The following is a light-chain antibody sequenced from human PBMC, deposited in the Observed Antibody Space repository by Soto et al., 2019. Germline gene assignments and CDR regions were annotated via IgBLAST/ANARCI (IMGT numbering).Light chain of an antibody. CDR1: QGISNY. CDR2: AAS. Sequence: DIQMTQSPSSLSASVGDRVTITCRASQGISNYLAWYQQKPGKVPKLLIYAASTLQSGVPSRFSGSGSGTDFTLTISSLQPEDGATDYYEKYNSARWTVGQGTKVEIK. CDR3: EKYNSARWT. J-gene: IGKJ1*01. V-gene: IGKV1-27*01.